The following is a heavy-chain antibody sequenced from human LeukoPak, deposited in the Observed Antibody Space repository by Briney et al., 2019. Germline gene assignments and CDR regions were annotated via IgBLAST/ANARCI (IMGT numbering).Heavy chain of an antibody. D-gene: IGHD6-19*01. Sequence: GGSLRLSCAASGFTVSSNYMNWVRQAPGKGLEWVSYIGTIISTTYYADSVKGRFTVSRDDAKSSLYLQMSSLRAEDTAVYYCARNVYDLRGQWLVPGFDYWGQGTLVTVSS. CDR1: GFTVSSNY. V-gene: IGHV3-48*04. CDR3: ARNVYDLRGQWLVPGFDY. CDR2: IGTIISTT. J-gene: IGHJ4*02.